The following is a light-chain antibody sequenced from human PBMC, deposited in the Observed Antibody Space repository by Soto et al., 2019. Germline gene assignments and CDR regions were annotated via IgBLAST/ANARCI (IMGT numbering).Light chain of an antibody. CDR2: DVN. J-gene: IGLJ2*01. Sequence: QSVLTQPASVSEFPXQSVTXSCIGTSSDVGAYNYVSWYQQHPGKAPKLIIFDVNHRPSGISNRFSGSKSGNTASLSVSGLQADDEADYYCSSFTVMNTQVFGGGTKVTVL. CDR1: SSDVGAYNY. CDR3: SSFTVMNTQV. V-gene: IGLV2-14*03.